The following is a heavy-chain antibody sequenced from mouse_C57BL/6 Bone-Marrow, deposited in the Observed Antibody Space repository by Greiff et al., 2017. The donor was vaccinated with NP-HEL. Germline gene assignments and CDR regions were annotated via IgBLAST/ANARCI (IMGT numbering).Heavy chain of an antibody. CDR1: EYEFPSHD. V-gene: IGHV5-2*01. CDR3: ARVITTVVATEDWYFDV. D-gene: IGHD1-1*01. J-gene: IGHJ1*03. CDR2: INSDGGST. Sequence: EVKLVESGGGLVQPGESLKLSCESNEYEFPSHDMSWVRKTPEKRLELVAAINSDGGSTYYPDTMERRFIISRDNTKKTLYLQMSSLRSEDTALYYCARVITTVVATEDWYFDVWGTGTTVTVSS.